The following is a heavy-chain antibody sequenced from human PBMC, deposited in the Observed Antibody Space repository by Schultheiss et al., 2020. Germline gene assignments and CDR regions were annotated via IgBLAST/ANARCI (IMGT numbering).Heavy chain of an antibody. J-gene: IGHJ4*02. CDR2: IIPILGIA. D-gene: IGHD3-10*01. CDR3: ARYRGSYYSSYFDY. CDR1: GGTFSSFT. V-gene: IGHV1-69*02. Sequence: SVKVSCKASGGTFSSFTISWVRQAPGQGLEWMGRIIPILGIANYAQKFQGRVTITADKSTSTAYMELSSLRSEDTAVYYCARYRGSYYSSYFDYWGQGTLVNV.